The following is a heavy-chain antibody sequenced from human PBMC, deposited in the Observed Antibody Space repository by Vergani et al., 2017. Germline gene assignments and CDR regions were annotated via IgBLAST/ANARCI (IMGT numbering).Heavy chain of an antibody. CDR3: ARVGSSSWYQYFQH. Sequence: QLQLQESGPGLVKPSETLSLTCTVSGGSISSSSYYWGWIRQPPGKGLEWIGSIYYSGSTYYNPSLKSRVNISVDTSKNQFSLKLSSVTAADTAVYYCARVGSSSWYQYFQHWGQGTLVTVSS. D-gene: IGHD6-13*01. CDR2: IYYSGST. V-gene: IGHV4-39*07. CDR1: GGSISSSSYY. J-gene: IGHJ1*01.